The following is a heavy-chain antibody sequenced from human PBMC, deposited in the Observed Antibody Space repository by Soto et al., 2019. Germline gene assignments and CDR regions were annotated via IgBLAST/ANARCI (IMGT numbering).Heavy chain of an antibody. J-gene: IGHJ3*02. CDR2: IYHSGST. CDR1: GYSISSRYY. CDR3: MRGVTYYYESSSRAFGI. Sequence: PSETLSLTCAVSGYSISSRYYWGWIRQPPGKGLGWIGSIYHSGSTYYKPSLKSRVTISVDTSKNQFSLKLSSVTAADTAVYYCMRGVTYYYESSSRAFGIRGQGTMVTI. V-gene: IGHV4-38-2*01. D-gene: IGHD3-22*01.